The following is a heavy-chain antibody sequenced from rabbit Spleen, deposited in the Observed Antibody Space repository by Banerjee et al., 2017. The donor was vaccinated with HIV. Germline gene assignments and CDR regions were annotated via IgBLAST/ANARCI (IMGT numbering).Heavy chain of an antibody. D-gene: IGHD8-1*01. V-gene: IGHV1S45*01. J-gene: IGHJ4*01. CDR3: ARDGAGGSYFAL. Sequence: QEQLVEYGGGLVQPEGSLTLTCTASGFSFSRSYDMCWVRQAPGKGLEWIACIYTGNGKTYYASWAKGRFTISKTSSTTVTLQMTSLTAADTATYFCARDGAGGSYFALWGPGTLVTVS. CDR1: GFSFSRSYD. CDR2: IYTGNGKT.